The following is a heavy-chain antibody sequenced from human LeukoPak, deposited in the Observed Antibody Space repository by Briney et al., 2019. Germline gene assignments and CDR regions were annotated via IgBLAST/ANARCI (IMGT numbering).Heavy chain of an antibody. J-gene: IGHJ5*02. CDR2: INPSGGST. CDR1: GYTFTSYY. D-gene: IGHD3-22*01. Sequence: ASVKVSCTASGYTFTSYYMHWVRQAPGQGLEWMGIINPSGGSTSYAQKFQGRVTMTRDTSTSTVYMELSSLRSEDTAVYYCARVQYYYDSSGYFGAWGQGTLVTVSS. CDR3: ARVQYYYDSSGYFGA. V-gene: IGHV1-46*01.